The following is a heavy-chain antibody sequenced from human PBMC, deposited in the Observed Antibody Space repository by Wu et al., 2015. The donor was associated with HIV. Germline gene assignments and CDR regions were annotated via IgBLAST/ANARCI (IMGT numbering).Heavy chain of an antibody. CDR2: INPSGGST. CDR3: ASPGSSPGAFDI. D-gene: IGHD2-15*01. V-gene: IGHV1-46*01. J-gene: IGHJ3*02. Sequence: VKKPGASVKVSCKASGYTFTSYHMHWVRQAPGQGLEWMGIINPSGGSTSYAQKFQGRVTMTRDTSTSTVYMELSSLRSEDTAVYYCASPGSSPGAFDIWGQGTMVTVSS. CDR1: GYTFTSYH.